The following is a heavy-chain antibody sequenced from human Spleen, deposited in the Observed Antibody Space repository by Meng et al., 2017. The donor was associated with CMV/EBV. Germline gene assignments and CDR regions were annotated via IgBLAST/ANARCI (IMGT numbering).Heavy chain of an antibody. Sequence: GESLKISCAASGFTFSSYGMHWVRQAPGKGLEWVAFIRYDGSNKYYADSVKGRFTISRDNSKNTLYLQMNSLRAEDTAVYYCAKDCGADSLMTIQLLYPLYYYYYGMDVWGQGTTVTVSS. D-gene: IGHD2-2*02. CDR2: IRYDGSNK. CDR1: GFTFSSYG. CDR3: AKDCGADSLMTIQLLYPLYYYYYGMDV. V-gene: IGHV3-30*02. J-gene: IGHJ6*02.